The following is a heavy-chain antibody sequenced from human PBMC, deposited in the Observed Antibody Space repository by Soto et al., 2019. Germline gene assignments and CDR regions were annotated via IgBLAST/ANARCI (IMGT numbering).Heavy chain of an antibody. CDR2: INHSGST. CDR1: GGSFSGYY. V-gene: IGHV4-34*01. J-gene: IGHJ4*02. D-gene: IGHD3-9*01. CDR3: ARGDDILTVYHIPYYFDY. Sequence: SETLSLTCAVYGGSFSGYYWSWIRQPPGKGLEWIGEINHSGSTNYNPSLKSRVTISVDTSKNQFSLKLSSVTAADTAVYYFARGDDILTVYHIPYYFDYWGQGTLVTVSS.